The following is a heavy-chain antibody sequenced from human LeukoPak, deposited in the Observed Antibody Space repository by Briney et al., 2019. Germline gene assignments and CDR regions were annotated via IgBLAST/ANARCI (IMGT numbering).Heavy chain of an antibody. CDR1: GFTFSTYW. CDR3: AKDRTVAGTRRFPDY. CDR2: ISGSGGST. V-gene: IGHV3-23*01. J-gene: IGHJ4*02. Sequence: GGSLRLSCAASGFTFSTYWMSWVRQAPGKGLEWVSAISGSGGSTYYADSVKGRFTISRDNSKNTLYLQMNSLRAEDTAVYYCAKDRTVAGTRRFPDYWGQGTLVTVSS. D-gene: IGHD6-19*01.